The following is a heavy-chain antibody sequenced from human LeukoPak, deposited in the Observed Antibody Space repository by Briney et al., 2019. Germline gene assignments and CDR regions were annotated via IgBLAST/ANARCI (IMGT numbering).Heavy chain of an antibody. J-gene: IGHJ4*02. CDR2: ISSSGSTI. Sequence: GGSLRLSCAASGFTFSSYEMNWVRQAPGKGLEWVSYISSSGSTIYYADSVKGRFTISRDNAKNSLYLQMNSLRAEDTAVYYCARGQLYYDSSGFDYWGQGTLVTVSS. D-gene: IGHD3-22*01. V-gene: IGHV3-48*03. CDR3: ARGQLYYDSSGFDY. CDR1: GFTFSSYE.